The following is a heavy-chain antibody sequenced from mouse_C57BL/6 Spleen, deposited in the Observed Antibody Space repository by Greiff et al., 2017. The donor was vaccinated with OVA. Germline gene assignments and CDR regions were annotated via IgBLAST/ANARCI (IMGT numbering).Heavy chain of an antibody. J-gene: IGHJ2*01. CDR2: ISYDGSN. CDR1: GYSITSGYY. V-gene: IGHV3-6*01. CDR3: ARDAYGNSDY. Sequence: DVQLVESGPGLVKPSQSLSLTCSVTGYSITSGYYWNWIRQFPGNKLEWMGYISYDGSNNYNPSLKNRISITRDTSKNQFFLKLNSVTTEDTATYYCARDAYGNSDYWGQGTTLTVSS. D-gene: IGHD2-1*01.